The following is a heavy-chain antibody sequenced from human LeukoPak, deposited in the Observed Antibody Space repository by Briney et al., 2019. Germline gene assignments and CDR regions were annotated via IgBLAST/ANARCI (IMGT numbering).Heavy chain of an antibody. D-gene: IGHD5-12*01. CDR3: ARGGSGYDSFYYYGMDV. CDR1: GGSIRSYY. Sequence: SETLSLTCTVSGGSIRSYYWSWIRQTPGQGLEWIGYIYDSGSTNYNPSLKSRVTISVDTSKNQFSLKLSSVTAADTAVYYCARGGSGYDSFYYYGMDVWGQGTTVTVSS. V-gene: IGHV4-59*01. CDR2: IYDSGST. J-gene: IGHJ6*02.